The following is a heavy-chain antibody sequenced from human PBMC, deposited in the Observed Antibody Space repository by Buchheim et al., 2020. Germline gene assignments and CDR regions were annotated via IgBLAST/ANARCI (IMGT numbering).Heavy chain of an antibody. CDR2: IKQDGSEK. CDR1: GFTFSSYW. CDR3: ARGDTYDEFWSGYYLDY. V-gene: IGHV3-7*01. J-gene: IGHJ4*02. Sequence: EVQLVESGGGLVQPGGSLRLSCAASGFTFSSYWMSWVRQAPGKGLEWVVNIKQDGSEKYYVDSVKGRFTISRDNAKNSLYLQMNSLRAEDTAVYYCARGDTYDEFWSGYYLDYWGQGTL. D-gene: IGHD3-3*01.